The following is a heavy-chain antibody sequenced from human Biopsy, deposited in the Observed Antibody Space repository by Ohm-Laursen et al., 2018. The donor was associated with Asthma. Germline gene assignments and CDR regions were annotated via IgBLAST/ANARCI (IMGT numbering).Heavy chain of an antibody. J-gene: IGHJ3*01. D-gene: IGHD3-9*01. CDR1: GYNFISFA. CDR3: ARTYYDFLTGQVKDVFGV. Sequence: SSVKVSCKVSGYNFISFAIHWVRQAPGQRLEWMGWVNTGNGDTKYSQKFQGRVTITGDTSASTAYMELRSLRSEDTATYYCARTYYDFLTGQVKDVFGVWGQGTMVTVSS. V-gene: IGHV1-3*04. CDR2: VNTGNGDT.